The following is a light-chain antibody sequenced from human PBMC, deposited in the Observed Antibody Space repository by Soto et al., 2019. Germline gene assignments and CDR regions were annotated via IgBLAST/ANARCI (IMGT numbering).Light chain of an antibody. J-gene: IGKJ1*01. V-gene: IGKV1-39*01. Sequence: DIELIQKTSSLSASVGDRVTITCRASQNIFNFLNWYQQRSGNVPKLLVSAASTLETGVPARFGGGGSGTDFTLTISSLQPEDVATYYCQQSYSFPTFGQGTKV. CDR3: QQSYSFPT. CDR2: AAS. CDR1: QNIFNF.